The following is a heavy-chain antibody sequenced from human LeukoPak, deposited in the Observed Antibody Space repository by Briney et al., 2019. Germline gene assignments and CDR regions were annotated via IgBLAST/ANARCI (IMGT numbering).Heavy chain of an antibody. CDR2: ITPIFGTA. D-gene: IGHD6-13*01. J-gene: IGHJ5*02. V-gene: IGHV1-69*13. CDR3: ARSIIGSSPPNWFDP. Sequence: SVKVSCKASGGTFSSYAISWVRQAPGQGLEWMGGITPIFGTANYAQKFQGRVTITADESTSTAYMELSSLRSEDTAVYYCARSIIGSSPPNWFDPWGQGTLVTVSS. CDR1: GGTFSSYA.